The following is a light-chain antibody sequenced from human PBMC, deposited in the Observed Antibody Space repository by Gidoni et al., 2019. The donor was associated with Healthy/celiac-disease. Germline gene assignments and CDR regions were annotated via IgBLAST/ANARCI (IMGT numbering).Light chain of an antibody. CDR3: QQYYSTPPWT. Sequence: DIVMNQSPDSLAVSLGERATINCKSSQSVLYSSNKKNYLAWYQQKPGQPPKLLIYWASTRESGVPDRFSGSGSGTDFTLTISSLQAEDVAVYYCQQYYSTPPWTFXQXTKVEIK. CDR2: WAS. CDR1: QSVLYSSNKKNY. V-gene: IGKV4-1*01. J-gene: IGKJ1*01.